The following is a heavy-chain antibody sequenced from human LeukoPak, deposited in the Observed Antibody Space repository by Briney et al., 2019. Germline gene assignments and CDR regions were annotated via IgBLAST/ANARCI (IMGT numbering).Heavy chain of an antibody. V-gene: IGHV3-15*01. Sequence: GGSLRLSCAASGFTVSSNYMSWVRQAPGKGLEWVGRISSKTDGGTTDYAVSVQGRFTISRDDSKNTLYLQMSSLKTEDTAVYYCAKHIYGVVSIQQWGQGTLVTVSS. CDR1: GFTVSSNY. D-gene: IGHD3-3*01. CDR2: ISSKTDGGTT. J-gene: IGHJ1*01. CDR3: AKHIYGVVSIQQ.